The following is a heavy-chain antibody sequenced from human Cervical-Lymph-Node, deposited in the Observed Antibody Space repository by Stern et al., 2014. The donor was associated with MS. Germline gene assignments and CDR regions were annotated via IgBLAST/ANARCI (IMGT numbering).Heavy chain of an antibody. J-gene: IGHJ4*02. CDR1: GGSISSRY. CDR3: ARLSTAVDF. V-gene: IGHV4-59*08. Sequence: VQLVHSGPGLVKPSATLSLTCAVSGGSISSRYWGWIRQPPGKGLEWIGLISHRGDTQYHPSLQSPVTISLDTSKNQFSLKVTSGTAADTAVYYCARLSTAVDFWGQGTLVTVSS. CDR2: ISHRGDT.